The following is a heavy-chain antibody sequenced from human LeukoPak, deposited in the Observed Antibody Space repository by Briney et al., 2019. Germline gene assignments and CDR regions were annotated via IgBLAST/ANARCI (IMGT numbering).Heavy chain of an antibody. Sequence: SETLSLTCTVSGGSISSYYWSWIRQPPGKGLEWIGYIYYSGSTNYNPSLKSRVTISVDTSKNQFSLKLSSVTAADTAVYYCAGTAYYYDSSGYIFDYWGQGTLVTVSS. J-gene: IGHJ4*02. CDR2: IYYSGST. CDR3: AGTAYYYDSSGYIFDY. D-gene: IGHD3-22*01. V-gene: IGHV4-59*01. CDR1: GGSISSYY.